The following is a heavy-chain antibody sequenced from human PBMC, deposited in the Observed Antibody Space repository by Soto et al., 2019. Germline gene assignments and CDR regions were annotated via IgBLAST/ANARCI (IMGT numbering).Heavy chain of an antibody. J-gene: IGHJ4*02. CDR3: STDGTNYGSLDY. Sequence: GGSLRLSCAASGFTLSDHYMDWVRQAPGKGLEWVARSRNKDHSYSTEYAASVKGRFTISRDDSKNTLYLQMHSLTTEDTAVYYCSTDGTNYGSLDYWGQGTLVTVSS. V-gene: IGHV3-72*01. D-gene: IGHD1-1*01. CDR1: GFTLSDHY. CDR2: SRNKDHSYST.